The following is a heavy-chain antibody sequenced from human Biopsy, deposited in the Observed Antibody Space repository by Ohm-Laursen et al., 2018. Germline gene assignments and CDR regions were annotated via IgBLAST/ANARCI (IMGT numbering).Heavy chain of an antibody. Sequence: SLRLSCTASGFAFRSSWMYWVRQGPGKGLEWVSRLDSDGNFINYADSVKGRFTISRDNAKNTLYLQMNGLRAEDTCVYYCGSSIHLGYWGRGTLVTVSS. CDR3: GSSIHLGY. J-gene: IGHJ4*02. V-gene: IGHV3-74*01. CDR1: GFAFRSSW. CDR2: LDSDGNFI. D-gene: IGHD3-3*02.